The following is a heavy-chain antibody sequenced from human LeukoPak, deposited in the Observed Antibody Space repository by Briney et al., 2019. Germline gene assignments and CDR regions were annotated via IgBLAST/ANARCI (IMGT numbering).Heavy chain of an antibody. J-gene: IGHJ5*02. Sequence: SETLSLTCTVSGGSISSYYWTWIRQPPGKGLEWIGYIYHRGSANYNPSLKSRVTISVDTSKNQFSLKLSSVTAADTAVYYCARGGYDILTGYWNRYNWFDPWGQGTLVTVSS. D-gene: IGHD3-9*01. CDR1: GGSISSYY. CDR3: ARGGYDILTGYWNRYNWFDP. V-gene: IGHV4-59*12. CDR2: IYHRGSA.